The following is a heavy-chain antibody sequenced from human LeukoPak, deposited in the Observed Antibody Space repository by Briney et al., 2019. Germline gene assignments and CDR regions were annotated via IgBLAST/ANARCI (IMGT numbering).Heavy chain of an antibody. Sequence: SETLSLTCTVSGGSISSSSYYWGWIRQPPGKGLEWIGSIYYSGSTYYNPSLKSRVTISIDTSKNQFSLKLSSVTAADTAVYYCAGCPSLGYCSSTSCSSTVWFDPWGQGTLVTVSS. V-gene: IGHV4-39*01. CDR3: AGCPSLGYCSSTSCSSTVWFDP. CDR2: IYYSGST. CDR1: GGSISSSSYY. J-gene: IGHJ5*02. D-gene: IGHD2-2*01.